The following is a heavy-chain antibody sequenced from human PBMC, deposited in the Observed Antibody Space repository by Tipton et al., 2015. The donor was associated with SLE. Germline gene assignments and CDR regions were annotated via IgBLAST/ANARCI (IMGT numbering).Heavy chain of an antibody. CDR1: GFTVSSNY. D-gene: IGHD3-22*01. Sequence: SLRLSCAASGFTVSSNYMSWVRQAPGKGLEWVSVIYSGGSTYYADSVKGRFTISRDNSKNTLYLQMNSLRAEDTAVYYCATLWDYDSSGYYYDAFDIWGQGTMVTVSS. J-gene: IGHJ3*02. CDR3: ATLWDYDSSGYYYDAFDI. CDR2: IYSGGST. V-gene: IGHV3-66*02.